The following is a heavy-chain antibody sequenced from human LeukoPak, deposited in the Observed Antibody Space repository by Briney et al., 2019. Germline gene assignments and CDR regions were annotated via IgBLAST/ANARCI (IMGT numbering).Heavy chain of an antibody. D-gene: IGHD3-10*01. CDR2: LRYSGST. J-gene: IGHJ4*02. Sequence: PSETLSLTCTVSGDSISTATKFWGWIRQGPGKGLEWIGSLRYSGSTYSNPSLKSRATLSVDMSNNQFSLKLTSVTAADTALYYCARHPNMPLGIIMYSEFDYWGQGTLVTVPS. CDR3: ARHPNMPLGIIMYSEFDY. CDR1: GDSISTATKF. V-gene: IGHV4-39*01.